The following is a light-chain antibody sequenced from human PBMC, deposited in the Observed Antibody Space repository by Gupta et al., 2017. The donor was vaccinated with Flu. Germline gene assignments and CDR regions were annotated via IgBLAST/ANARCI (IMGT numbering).Light chain of an antibody. J-gene: IGKJ1*01. CDR2: LVS. V-gene: IGKV2-30*01. CDR3: KQGEHWPWA. CDR1: QSHVYRYSSTV. Sequence: SSRASQSHVYRYSSTVLHWFKQKPGQAPRRRIYLVSHRESGVPDRFTGSGSGTEFTLKISRVEAEDVGIYFCKQGEHWPWAFGQGTKVEI.